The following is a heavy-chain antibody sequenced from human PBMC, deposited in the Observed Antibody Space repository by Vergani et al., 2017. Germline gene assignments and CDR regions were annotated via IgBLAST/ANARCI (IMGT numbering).Heavy chain of an antibody. CDR3: ARVAYFGSGSYSLGIDH. Sequence: QVQLQQWGAGLVKPSETLSLTCAVEGGPSSGYLWSWIRQPPGKELEWIGEINHAGSANYNPSLKSRATISIDTSKNRFSLNVTSVTAADTAVYFCARVAYFGSGSYSLGIDHWGQGTLVTVSS. D-gene: IGHD3-10*01. V-gene: IGHV4-34*01. CDR1: GGPSSGYL. CDR2: INHAGSA. J-gene: IGHJ4*02.